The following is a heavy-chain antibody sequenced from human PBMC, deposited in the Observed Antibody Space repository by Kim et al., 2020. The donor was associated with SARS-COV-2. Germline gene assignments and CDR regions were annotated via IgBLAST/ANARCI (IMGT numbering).Heavy chain of an antibody. CDR1: GFTFSDYY. CDR3: ARDLTVDAGGVGASGDAFDI. V-gene: IGHV3-11*01. J-gene: IGHJ3*02. CDR2: ISSSGSTI. Sequence: GGSLRLSCAASGFTFSDYYMSWIRQAPGKGLEWVSYISSSGSTIYYADSVKGRFTISRDNAKNSLYLQMNSLRAEDTAVYYCARDLTVDAGGVGASGDAFDIWGQGTMVTVSS. D-gene: IGHD1-26*01.